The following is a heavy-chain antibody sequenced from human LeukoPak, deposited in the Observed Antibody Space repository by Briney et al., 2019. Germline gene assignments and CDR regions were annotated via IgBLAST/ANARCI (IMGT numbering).Heavy chain of an antibody. Sequence: PGGSLRLSCAASGFTFSSYGMHWVRQAPGKGLEWVAVIWYDGSNKYYADSVKGRFTISRDNSKNTLYLQMNSLRAEDTAVYYCARVFSSSPNFDYWGQGTLVTVSS. V-gene: IGHV3-33*01. J-gene: IGHJ4*02. CDR1: GFTFSSYG. CDR3: ARVFSSSPNFDY. CDR2: IWYDGSNK. D-gene: IGHD6-6*01.